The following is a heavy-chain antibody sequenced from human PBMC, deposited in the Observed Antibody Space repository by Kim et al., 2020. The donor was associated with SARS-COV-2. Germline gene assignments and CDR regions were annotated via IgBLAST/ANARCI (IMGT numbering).Heavy chain of an antibody. J-gene: IGHJ6*02. CDR3: ARDEQKYYCSGGSCYVSYYYGMDV. CDR2: TRNKANSYTT. Sequence: GGSLRLSCAASGFTFSDHYMDWVRQAPGKGLEWVGRTRNKANSYTTEYAASVKGRFTISRDDSKNSLYLQMNSLKTEDTAVYYCARDEQKYYCSGGSCYVSYYYGMDVWGQVTTVTVSS. V-gene: IGHV3-72*01. CDR1: GFTFSDHY. D-gene: IGHD2-15*01.